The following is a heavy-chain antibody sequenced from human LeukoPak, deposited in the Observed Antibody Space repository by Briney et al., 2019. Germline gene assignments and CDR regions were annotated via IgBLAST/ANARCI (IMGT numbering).Heavy chain of an antibody. Sequence: GGSLRLSCAASGLXVSSNYISWVRRAPGKGLEWVSVIYSGGSIYYADSVKGRFTISRDNSKNTLYLQMNSLRAEDTAVYYCARDPSRGLYYFDHWGQGTLVTVSS. CDR3: ARDPSRGLYYFDH. V-gene: IGHV3-53*01. D-gene: IGHD3/OR15-3a*01. CDR2: IYSGGSI. J-gene: IGHJ4*02. CDR1: GLXVSSNY.